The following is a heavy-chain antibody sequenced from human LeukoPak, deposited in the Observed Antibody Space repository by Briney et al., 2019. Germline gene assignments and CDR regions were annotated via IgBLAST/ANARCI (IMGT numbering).Heavy chain of an antibody. Sequence: ASVKVSCKASGYTFTGYYMHWVRQAPGQGLELMGWMNPNSGGTNYAQKFQGRVTMTRDASTSTAYMELSRLRSDDTAVYYCARDLNVVVPAAINPPRAGMDVWGQGTTVTVSS. CDR3: ARDLNVVVPAAINPPRAGMDV. CDR1: GYTFTGYY. D-gene: IGHD2-2*01. J-gene: IGHJ6*02. V-gene: IGHV1-2*02. CDR2: MNPNSGGT.